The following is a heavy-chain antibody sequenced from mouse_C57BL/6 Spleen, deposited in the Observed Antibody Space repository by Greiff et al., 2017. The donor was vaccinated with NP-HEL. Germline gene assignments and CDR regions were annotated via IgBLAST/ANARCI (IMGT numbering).Heavy chain of an antibody. J-gene: IGHJ4*01. D-gene: IGHD2-4*01. CDR2: ISSGSSTI. Sequence: EVMLVESGGGLVKPGGSLKLSCAASGFTFSDYGMHWVRQAPEKGLEWVAYISSGSSTIYYADTVKGRFTISRDNAKNTLFLQMTSLRSEDTAMYYCARWDYDGGYAMDYWGQGTSVTVSS. CDR1: GFTFSDYG. CDR3: ARWDYDGGYAMDY. V-gene: IGHV5-17*01.